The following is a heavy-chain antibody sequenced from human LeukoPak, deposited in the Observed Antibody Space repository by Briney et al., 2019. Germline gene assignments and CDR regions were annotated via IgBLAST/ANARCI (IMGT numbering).Heavy chain of an antibody. CDR2: ISSSSRYI. J-gene: IGHJ4*02. CDR3: AGGSYDYGDYLDY. CDR1: GFTFSSYS. D-gene: IGHD4-17*01. V-gene: IGHV3-21*01. Sequence: GGSLRLSCAASGFTFSSYSMNWVRQAPGKGLEWVSSISSSSRYIYYADSVKGRFTISRDNAKNSLYLQMNSLRAEDTAVYYCAGGSYDYGDYLDYWGQGTLVTVSS.